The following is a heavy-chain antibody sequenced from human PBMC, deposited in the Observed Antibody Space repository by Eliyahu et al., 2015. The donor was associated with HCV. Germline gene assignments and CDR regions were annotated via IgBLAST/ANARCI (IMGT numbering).Heavy chain of an antibody. Sequence: QVQLQESGPGLVKPSETLSLTCTVSGYSXRSGSYWGWIRQPPGKGLNWIGSIYHSGSPYYNPSLKSRVTISVDTSKNQFSLKLSSVTAADTAVYYCARPTGNGDLDAFDIWGQGTMVTVSS. CDR1: GYSXRSGSY. CDR2: IYHSGSP. CDR3: ARPTGNGDLDAFDI. J-gene: IGHJ3*02. D-gene: IGHD4-17*01. V-gene: IGHV4-38-2*02.